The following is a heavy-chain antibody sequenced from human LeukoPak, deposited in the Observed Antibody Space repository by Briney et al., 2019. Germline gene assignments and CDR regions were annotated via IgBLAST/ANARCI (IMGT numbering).Heavy chain of an antibody. Sequence: GGSLRLSCAASGFTFSDYYMSWIRQAPGKGLEWVSYISSSGSTIYYADSVKGRFTISRDDSRNTLYLQMTSLRAEDTAVYYCARGQSVGWEIGVCDFWGQGSLVTVAS. D-gene: IGHD1-26*01. CDR1: GFTFSDYY. J-gene: IGHJ4*02. CDR2: ISSSGSTI. CDR3: ARGQSVGWEIGVCDF. V-gene: IGHV3-11*04.